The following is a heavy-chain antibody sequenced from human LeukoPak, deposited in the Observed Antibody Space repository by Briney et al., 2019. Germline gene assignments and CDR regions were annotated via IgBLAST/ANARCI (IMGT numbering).Heavy chain of an antibody. CDR1: GFTFSTYW. J-gene: IGHJ3*02. CDR3: ANSISVAGTYAFNI. CDR2: INNDGSTT. Sequence: GGSLRLSCAASGFTFSTYWMHWVRQAREKGLLWVSFINNDGSTTSYADSVRGRFTISRDNAKNTLYLQMNSLRAEDTAVYYCANSISVAGTYAFNIWGQGTMVTVSS. D-gene: IGHD6-19*01. V-gene: IGHV3-74*01.